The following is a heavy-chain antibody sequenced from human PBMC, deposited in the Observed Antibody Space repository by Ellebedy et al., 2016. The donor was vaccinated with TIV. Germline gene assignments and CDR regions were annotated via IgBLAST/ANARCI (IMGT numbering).Heavy chain of an antibody. CDR3: ARGSMVRGLAG. J-gene: IGHJ4*02. D-gene: IGHD3-10*01. CDR2: VNHRGVN. CDR1: LPSFSGYY. Sequence: SQTLSLTXXVDLPSFSGYYWAWIRQPPGKGLEWIGDVNHRGVNRYISSLKSRVTISLDTSKKQFSLNITSVTAADTAFYFCARGSMVRGLAGWGQGILVTVSS. V-gene: IGHV4-34*01.